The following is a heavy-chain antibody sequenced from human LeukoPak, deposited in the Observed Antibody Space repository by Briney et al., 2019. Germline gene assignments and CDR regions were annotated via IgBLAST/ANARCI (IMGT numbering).Heavy chain of an antibody. CDR1: GFTFSSYS. J-gene: IGHJ4*02. V-gene: IGHV3-21*01. D-gene: IGHD2-15*01. CDR2: ISSSSSYM. CDR3: ARVTRYCSGGSCSENDY. Sequence: PGGSLRLSCAASGFTFSSYSMNWVRQAPGKGLEWVSSISSSSSYMYYADSVNGRFTISRDNARNSLYLQMNSLRAEDPAVYYCARVTRYCSGGSCSENDYWGQGTLVTVSS.